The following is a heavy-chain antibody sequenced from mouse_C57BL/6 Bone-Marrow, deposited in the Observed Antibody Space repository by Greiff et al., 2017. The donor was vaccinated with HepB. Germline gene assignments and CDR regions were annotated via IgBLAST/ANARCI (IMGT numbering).Heavy chain of an antibody. CDR3: ARMVGVTTEDWYFDV. J-gene: IGHJ1*03. CDR1: AIAFSRYW. CDR2: INPDSSTI. Sequence: SAAAIAFSRYWMSWVRRAPGKGLEWIGEINPDSSTINYAPSLKDKIIISRDNAKNTLYLQMSKVRSEDTALYYCARMVGVTTEDWYFDVWGTGTTVTVSS. D-gene: IGHD2-2*01. V-gene: IGHV4-1*01.